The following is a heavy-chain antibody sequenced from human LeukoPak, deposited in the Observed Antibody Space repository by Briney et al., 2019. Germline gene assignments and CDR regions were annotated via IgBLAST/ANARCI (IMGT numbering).Heavy chain of an antibody. D-gene: IGHD2-21*01. V-gene: IGHV3-21*01. Sequence: GXSLXLSCAASGFTFSSYGMNWVRQAPGKGLEWVSSISSSGTYIYFADSVKGRFTISRDNAKNSLYLQMNSLRAEDTALYYCAREQSYSEEVVVVNPPFDYWGQGTLVTVSS. CDR1: GFTFSSYG. CDR3: AREQSYSEEVVVVNPPFDY. CDR2: ISSSGTYI. J-gene: IGHJ4*02.